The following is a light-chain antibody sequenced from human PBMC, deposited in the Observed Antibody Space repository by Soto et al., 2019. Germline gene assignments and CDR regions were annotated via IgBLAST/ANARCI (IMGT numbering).Light chain of an antibody. J-gene: IGLJ1*01. V-gene: IGLV1-44*01. CDR1: NSNIGSNT. CDR2: YDN. Sequence: QSVLTQPPSASGTPGQRVTSSCSGCNSNIGSNTVNWYQQLPGTAPKLLIYYDNLRPSGVPDRISGSKSGTSASLAISGLQSDDEADYYCAAWDDSLNGRVFGTGTKLTVL. CDR3: AAWDDSLNGRV.